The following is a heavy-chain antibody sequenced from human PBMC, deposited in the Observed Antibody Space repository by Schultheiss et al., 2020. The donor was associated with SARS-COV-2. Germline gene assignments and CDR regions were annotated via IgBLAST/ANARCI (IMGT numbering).Heavy chain of an antibody. CDR1: GGSISSSSYY. J-gene: IGHJ4*02. V-gene: IGHV4-39*07. CDR3: ARARLWFGELHYDY. CDR2: IYYSGST. D-gene: IGHD3-10*01. Sequence: SETLSLTCTVSGGSISSSSYYWGWIRQPPGKGLEWIGGIYYSGSTYYNPSLKSRVTISVDTSKNQFSLKLSSVTAADTAVYYCARARLWFGELHYDYWGQGTLVTVSS.